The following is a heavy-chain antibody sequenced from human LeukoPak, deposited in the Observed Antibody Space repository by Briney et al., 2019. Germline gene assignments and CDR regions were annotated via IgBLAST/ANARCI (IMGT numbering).Heavy chain of an antibody. CDR3: ARTRGFYFDY. V-gene: IGHV4-30-2*01. J-gene: IGHJ4*02. D-gene: IGHD3-10*01. Sequence: PSQTLSLTCAVSGGSISSDGYSWTWIRQPPGKGLEWIGSIFHGGSTYYNPPLKSRVTMSVDRSKNQFSLTLTSATAADTAVYFCARTRGFYFDYWGQGTLVTVSS. CDR2: IFHGGST. CDR1: GGSISSDGYS.